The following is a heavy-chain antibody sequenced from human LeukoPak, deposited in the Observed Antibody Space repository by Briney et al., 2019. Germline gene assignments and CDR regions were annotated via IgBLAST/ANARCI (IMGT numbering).Heavy chain of an antibody. V-gene: IGHV3-30*02. CDR2: IRSDGNK. CDR1: GFTFTSYG. CDR3: AKGLL. Sequence: PGGSLRLSCTASGFTFTSYGMHWVRQAPGKGLEWVAFIRSDGNKFYADSLKGRFTVSRDNSRNNVYLQMNSLRIEDTAVYHCAKGLLGGQGTLVTVSS. J-gene: IGHJ4*02.